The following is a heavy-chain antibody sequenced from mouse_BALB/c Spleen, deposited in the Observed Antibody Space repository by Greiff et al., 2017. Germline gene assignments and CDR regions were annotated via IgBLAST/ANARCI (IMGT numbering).Heavy chain of an antibody. J-gene: IGHJ4*01. V-gene: IGHV1-76*01. D-gene: IGHD2-3*01. Sequence: QVQLTQSGAELVRPGASVKLSCKTSGYIFTSYWLHWVKQRSGQGLEWIARIYPGPGSTYYNEKFKGKATLTADKSSSTAYMQLSSLTSEDSAVYFCAREGMGDEAMDDWGQGTTVTVAS. CDR3: AREGMGDEAMDD. CDR1: GYIFTSYW. CDR2: IYPGPGST.